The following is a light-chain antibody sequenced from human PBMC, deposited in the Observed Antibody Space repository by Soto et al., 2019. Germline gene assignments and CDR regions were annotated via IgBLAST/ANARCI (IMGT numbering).Light chain of an antibody. Sequence: QSVLTQPPSASGSPGQSVTISCTRTSSDVADYNYVSWYQQHPGKAPKLMISEVTKRPSGVPDRFSGSKSGNTASLTVSGLQAEDEADYYCSSYTGSNSVVFGGGTQLTVL. V-gene: IGLV2-8*01. CDR2: EVT. CDR3: SSYTGSNSVV. J-gene: IGLJ2*01. CDR1: SSDVADYNY.